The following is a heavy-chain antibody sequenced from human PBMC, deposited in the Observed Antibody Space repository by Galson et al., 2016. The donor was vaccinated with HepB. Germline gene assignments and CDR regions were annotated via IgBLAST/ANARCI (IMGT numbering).Heavy chain of an antibody. CDR3: AGHRGSYYYHPY. CDR1: GGSISSTTSY. V-gene: IGHV4-39*01. J-gene: IGHJ4*02. CDR2: IYYTGNT. Sequence: SETLSLTCTVSGGSISSTTSYWGWIRQPPGKGLEWIGSIYYTGNTYYNPSLQSRVTISADASNNQFSLRLTSVTAADTAGYYCAGHRGSYYYHPYWGQGTLVTVSS. D-gene: IGHD3-10*01.